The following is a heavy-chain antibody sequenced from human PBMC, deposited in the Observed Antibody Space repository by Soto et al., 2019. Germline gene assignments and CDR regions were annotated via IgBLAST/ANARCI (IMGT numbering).Heavy chain of an antibody. CDR1: GYTFTRYY. V-gene: IGHV1-46*01. CDR2: INPSGGST. D-gene: IGHD6-13*01. J-gene: IGHJ1*01. Sequence: GASLKGDWKASGYTFTRYYMHWRRQDTGQGLEWMGIINPSGGSTSYAQKFQGRVTMTRDTSTSTVYMELSSLRSEDTAVYYCARVGGGLGYSNSWAPGFFQHWGQGTLVTVSS. CDR3: ARVGGGLGYSNSWAPGFFQH.